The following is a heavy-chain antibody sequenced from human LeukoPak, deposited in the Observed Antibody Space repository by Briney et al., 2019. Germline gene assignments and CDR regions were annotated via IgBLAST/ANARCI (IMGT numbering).Heavy chain of an antibody. CDR3: ARGLRRYCSSTSCPYYFDY. CDR1: GGSFSGYY. Sequence: SETLSLTCAVYGGSFSGYYWSWLRQPPGKGLEWIGEINHSGSTNYNPSLKSRVTISVDTSKNQCSLKLSSVTAADTAVYYCARGLRRYCSSTSCPYYFDYWGQGTLVTVSS. D-gene: IGHD2-2*01. CDR2: INHSGST. J-gene: IGHJ4*02. V-gene: IGHV4-34*01.